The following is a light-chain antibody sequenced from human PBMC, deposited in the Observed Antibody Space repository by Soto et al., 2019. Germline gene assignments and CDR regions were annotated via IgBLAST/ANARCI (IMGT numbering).Light chain of an antibody. V-gene: IGLV2-14*03. CDR3: SSYTTSSSYV. J-gene: IGLJ1*01. Sequence: QSVLTQPASVSGSPGQSITISSTGTSSHVGAYNYVSWYQQHPGKAPQLMIYDVSIRPSGISYRFSGSKSGNTASLTISGLQAEDEADYYCSSYTTSSSYVFGTGTKVTVL. CDR1: SSHVGAYNY. CDR2: DVS.